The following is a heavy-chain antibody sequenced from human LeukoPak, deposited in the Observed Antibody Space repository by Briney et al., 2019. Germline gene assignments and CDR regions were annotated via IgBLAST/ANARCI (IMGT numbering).Heavy chain of an antibody. V-gene: IGHV3-7*01. D-gene: IGHD4-23*01. Sequence: GGSLRLSCAASGFIFSSHWMSWVRQAPGKGPEWVANIKQDGTEIYYVDSVKGRFTISRDNAKNTLYLQMNSLRAEDTSVYYCATSSYGGNFGLFDYWGQGILVTVSS. J-gene: IGHJ4*02. CDR1: GFIFSSHW. CDR2: IKQDGTEI. CDR3: ATSSYGGNFGLFDY.